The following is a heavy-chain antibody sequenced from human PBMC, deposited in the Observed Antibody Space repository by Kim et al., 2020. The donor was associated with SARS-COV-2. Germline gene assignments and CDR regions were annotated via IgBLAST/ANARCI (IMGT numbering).Heavy chain of an antibody. CDR3: ARDRGLLLWFGESDMGEMGFDP. Sequence: ASVKVSCKASGYTFTSYAMHWVRQAPGQRLEWMGWINAGNGNTKYSQKFQGRVTITRDTSASTAYMELSSLRSEDTAVYYCARDRGLLLWFGESDMGEMGFDPWGQGTLVTVSS. J-gene: IGHJ5*02. CDR1: GYTFTSYA. V-gene: IGHV1-3*01. CDR2: INAGNGNT. D-gene: IGHD3-10*01.